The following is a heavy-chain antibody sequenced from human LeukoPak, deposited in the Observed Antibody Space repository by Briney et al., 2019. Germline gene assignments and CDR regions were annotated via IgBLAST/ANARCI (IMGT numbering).Heavy chain of an antibody. V-gene: IGHV4-59*01. CDR1: GGSISSYY. J-gene: IGHJ3*02. CDR2: IYYSGST. Sequence: KASETLSLTCTVSGGSISSYYWSWIRQPPGKGLEWIGYIYYSGSTNYNPSLKSRVTMSVDTSKIQFSLKLSSVTAADTAVYYCARESSSTWDAFDIWGQGTMVTVSS. D-gene: IGHD2-2*01. CDR3: ARESSSTWDAFDI.